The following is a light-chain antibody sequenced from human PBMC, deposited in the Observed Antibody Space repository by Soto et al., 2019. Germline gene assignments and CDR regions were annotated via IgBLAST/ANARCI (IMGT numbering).Light chain of an antibody. CDR1: SSDVGRYNY. J-gene: IGLJ2*01. V-gene: IGLV2-14*01. CDR2: EVS. Sequence: QSALTQPASVSGSPGQSITISCTGTSSDVGRYNYVPWFQQHPGKAPKLMIFEVSTRPSGVSNRFSGSKSGNTASLTISGLQIEGEADYYCCSYTSSTSAVFGGGTKLTVL. CDR3: CSYTSSTSAV.